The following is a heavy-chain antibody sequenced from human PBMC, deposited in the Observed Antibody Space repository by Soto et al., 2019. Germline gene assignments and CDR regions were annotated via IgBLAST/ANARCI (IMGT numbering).Heavy chain of an antibody. V-gene: IGHV4-34*01. D-gene: IGHD2-15*01. CDR2: IDHSGST. Sequence: SETLSLTCAFNGGSFSAYYWTWIRQPPGRGLEWIREIDHSGSTNYNPSLESRVTISIDTAKNRFSLNVTSVTAADTAVYYCVRGLRYSGMDVWGQGTTVTVSS. CDR1: GGSFSAYY. J-gene: IGHJ6*01. CDR3: VRGLRYSGMDV.